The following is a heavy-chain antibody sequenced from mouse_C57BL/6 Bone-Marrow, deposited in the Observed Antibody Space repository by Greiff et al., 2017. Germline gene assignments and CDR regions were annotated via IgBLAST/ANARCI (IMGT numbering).Heavy chain of an antibody. CDR2: IDPSDSYT. J-gene: IGHJ1*03. CDR3: ARRDGGYFDV. CDR1: GYTFTSYW. D-gene: IGHD3-3*01. V-gene: IGHV1-50*01. Sequence: QVQLQQPGAELVKPGASVKLSCKASGYTFTSYWMQWVKQRPGQGLEWIGEIDPSDSYTNYNQKFKGKATLTVDTSSSTAYMQLSSLTSEDSAVYYCARRDGGYFDVWGTGTTVTVSS.